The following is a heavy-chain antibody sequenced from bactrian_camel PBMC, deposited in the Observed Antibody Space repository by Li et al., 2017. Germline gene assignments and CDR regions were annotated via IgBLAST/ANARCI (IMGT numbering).Heavy chain of an antibody. J-gene: IGHJ4*01. CDR1: GYRYASYC. V-gene: IGHV3S55*01. CDR2: LDSDGTT. D-gene: IGHD1*01. Sequence: HVQLVESGGGSVQAGGSLRLSCTVSGYRYASYCMGWFRQNPGKEREVLASLDSDGTTEYADSVKGRFTISRDDAKNTLYLQMNNLKIDDTAMYYCAKNFFGAERGESQGTQVTVS.